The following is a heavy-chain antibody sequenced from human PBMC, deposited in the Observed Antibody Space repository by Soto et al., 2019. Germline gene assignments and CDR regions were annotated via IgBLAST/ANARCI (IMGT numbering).Heavy chain of an antibody. CDR2: ISYDGSNK. CDR3: AKDRRAFGGVIALYGMDV. V-gene: IGHV3-30*18. D-gene: IGHD3-16*02. Sequence: GGSLRLSCAASGFTFSSYGMHWVRQAPGKGLEWVAVISYDGSNKYYADSVKGRFTISRDNSKNTLYLQMNSLRAEDTAVYYCAKDRRAFGGVIALYGMDVWGQGTTVTVSS. CDR1: GFTFSSYG. J-gene: IGHJ6*02.